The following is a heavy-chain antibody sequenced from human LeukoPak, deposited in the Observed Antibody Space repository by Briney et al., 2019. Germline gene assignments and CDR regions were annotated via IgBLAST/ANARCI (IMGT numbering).Heavy chain of an antibody. D-gene: IGHD3-3*01. CDR3: ARFSDYDFWSGYTFYYYYMDV. V-gene: IGHV3-74*01. CDR1: GFTFSSYW. Sequence: GGSLRLSCAASGFTFSSYWMHWVRQAPEKGLVWVSRINSDGSSTSYADSVKGRFTISRDKAKNTLYLQMNSLRAEDTAVYYCARFSDYDFWSGYTFYYYYMDVWGKGTTVTVS. J-gene: IGHJ6*03. CDR2: INSDGSST.